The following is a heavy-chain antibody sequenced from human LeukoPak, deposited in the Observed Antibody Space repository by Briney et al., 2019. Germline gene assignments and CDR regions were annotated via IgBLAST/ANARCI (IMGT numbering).Heavy chain of an antibody. J-gene: IGHJ4*02. CDR2: ISSNSNYI. D-gene: IGHD1/OR15-1a*01. Sequence: GGSLRLSCVDSGFTFSSYSMDWVRQAPGKGLEWVSSISSNSNYIYYTDSVKGRFTISRDNSKNTMYLQMNSLRAGDTAVYYCAKQGFGCWGQGTLVTVSS. V-gene: IGHV3-21*04. CDR3: AKQGFGC. CDR1: GFTFSSYS.